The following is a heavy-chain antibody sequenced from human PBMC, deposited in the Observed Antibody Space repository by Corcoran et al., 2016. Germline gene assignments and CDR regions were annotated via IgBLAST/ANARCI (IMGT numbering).Heavy chain of an antibody. D-gene: IGHD4-17*01. Sequence: QVQLADSGAGVLQPGRSLRLSCAASGFTFSRYVIHWVRQALGKGLEWVAVISYDGSHKYYADSVTGRFTISRANSKNTLYLQIHSLRAEDTAVYYCAKDRGLYGDYRGYCYGMDVWGQGSTVTVSS. J-gene: IGHJ6*02. CDR1: GFTFSRYV. CDR3: AKDRGLYGDYRGYCYGMDV. V-gene: IGHV3-30*18. CDR2: ISYDGSHK.